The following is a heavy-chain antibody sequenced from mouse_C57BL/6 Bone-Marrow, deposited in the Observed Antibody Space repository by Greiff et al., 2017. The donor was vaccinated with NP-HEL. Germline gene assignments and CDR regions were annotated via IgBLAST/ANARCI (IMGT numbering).Heavy chain of an antibody. CDR1: GFTFSSYA. D-gene: IGHD2-5*01. CDR3: AIYYSNYY. J-gene: IGHJ2*01. CDR2: ISDGGGYT. V-gene: IGHV5-4*03. Sequence: EVKLMESGGGLVKPGGSLKLSCAASGFTFSSYAMSWVRQTPEKRLEWVATISDGGGYTYYPDNVKGRFTISRDNAKNNLYLQMSHLKSEDTAMYYCAIYYSNYYWGQGTTLTVSS.